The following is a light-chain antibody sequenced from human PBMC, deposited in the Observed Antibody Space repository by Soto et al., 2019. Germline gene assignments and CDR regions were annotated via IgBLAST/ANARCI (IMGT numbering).Light chain of an antibody. Sequence: EIVMTQSPATLSVSPGERATLSCRASQSVRSNLAWYQQKPGQAPRLLIYGASTRATGIPARFSGSGSGTEFNLTISRLQSEDFTVYYCQQYNNWPPFTFGQGTKLEIK. CDR2: GAS. CDR3: QQYNNWPPFT. J-gene: IGKJ2*01. CDR1: QSVRSN. V-gene: IGKV3-15*01.